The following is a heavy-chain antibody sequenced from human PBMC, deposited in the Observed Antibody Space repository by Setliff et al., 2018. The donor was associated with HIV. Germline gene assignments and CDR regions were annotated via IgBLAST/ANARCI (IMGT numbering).Heavy chain of an antibody. CDR2: IYPGDSDT. CDR1: GYSFPSHW. V-gene: IGHV5-51*01. J-gene: IGHJ4*02. Sequence: GESLKISCKGSGYSFPSHWIGWVRQMPGKGLEWMGIIYPGDSDTRYSPSLQGQVTISADKSFSTADLQWSSLKASDTAMYYCARGGVVGGTPFGPNAPPYFDYWGQGTLVTVSS. D-gene: IGHD2-15*01. CDR3: ARGGVVGGTPFGPNAPPYFDY.